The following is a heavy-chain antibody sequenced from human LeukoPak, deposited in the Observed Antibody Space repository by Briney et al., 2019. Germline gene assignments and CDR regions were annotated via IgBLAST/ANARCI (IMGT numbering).Heavy chain of an antibody. CDR1: GYTFTGYY. D-gene: IGHD3-3*01. CDR2: INPNSGGT. Sequence: ASVKVSCKASGYTFTGYYMHWVRQAPGQGLEWMGWINPNSGGTNYAQKFQGRVTMTRDTSISTAYMELSRLRSDDTAVYYCAGVLGYDFWSGYNYYYYYMDVWGKGTTVTVSS. J-gene: IGHJ6*03. V-gene: IGHV1-2*02. CDR3: AGVLGYDFWSGYNYYYYYMDV.